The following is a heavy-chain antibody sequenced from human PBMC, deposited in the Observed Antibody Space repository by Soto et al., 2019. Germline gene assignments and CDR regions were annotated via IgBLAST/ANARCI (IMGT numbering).Heavy chain of an antibody. CDR2: MNPNSGNT. CDR3: ARDQYYYDSSGPNLRYYYYGMDV. CDR1: GYTFTSYD. D-gene: IGHD3-22*01. V-gene: IGHV1-8*01. J-gene: IGHJ6*02. Sequence: ASVKVSCKASGYTFTSYDINWVRQATGQGREWMGWMNPNSGNTGYAQKFQGRVTMTRNTSISTAYMELNSVTPEDTAVYYCARDQYYYDSSGPNLRYYYYGMDVWGQGTTVTVSS.